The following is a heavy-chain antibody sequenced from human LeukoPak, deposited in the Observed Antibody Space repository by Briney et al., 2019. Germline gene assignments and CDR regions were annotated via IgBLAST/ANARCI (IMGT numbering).Heavy chain of an antibody. CDR2: ISGSGGST. CDR1: GFTFSSYG. Sequence: GGSLRLSCAASGFTFSSYGMSWVRQAPGKGLEWVSAISGSGGSTYYADSVKGRFTISRDNSKNTLYLQMNSLRAEDTAVYYCAREADYYGSGSYYLVYFDYWGQGTLVTVSS. D-gene: IGHD3-10*01. J-gene: IGHJ4*02. V-gene: IGHV3-23*01. CDR3: AREADYYGSGSYYLVYFDY.